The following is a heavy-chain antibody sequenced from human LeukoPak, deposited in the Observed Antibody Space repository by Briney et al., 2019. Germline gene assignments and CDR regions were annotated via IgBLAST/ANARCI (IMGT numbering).Heavy chain of an antibody. CDR3: ARDASALEAAYYFDY. V-gene: IGHV3-7*01. D-gene: IGHD5-24*01. CDR2: IKQDGSEK. Sequence: GGSLRLSCAASGFTFSTYLMSWVRQAPGKGLEWVANIKQDGSEKYYVDSVKGRFTISRDNAKNSLYLQMNSLRAEDTAVYYCARDASALEAAYYFDYWGQGTLVTVSS. J-gene: IGHJ4*02. CDR1: GFTFSTYL.